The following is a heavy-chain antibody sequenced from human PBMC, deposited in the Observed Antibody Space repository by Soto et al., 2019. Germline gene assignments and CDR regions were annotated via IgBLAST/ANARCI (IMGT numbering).Heavy chain of an antibody. Sequence: SETLSLTCTVSGGSISSGDYYWSWIRQPPGKGLEWIGYIYYSGSTYYNPSLKSRVTISVDTSKNQFSLKLSSVTAADTAVYYCATEVLGASHTDYWGQGTLVTVSS. D-gene: IGHD1-26*01. CDR2: IYYSGST. J-gene: IGHJ4*02. V-gene: IGHV4-30-4*01. CDR3: ATEVLGASHTDY. CDR1: GGSISSGDYY.